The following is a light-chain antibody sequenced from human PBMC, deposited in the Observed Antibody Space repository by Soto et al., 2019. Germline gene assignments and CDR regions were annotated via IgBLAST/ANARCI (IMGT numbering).Light chain of an antibody. J-gene: IGLJ2*01. CDR3: CSYAGSSTLVV. Sequence: QSALTQPASVSGSPGQSITISCTGTSSDVGSYNLVSWYQQHPGKAPKLMIYEGSKRPSGVSNRFSGSKSGNTASLTISGLQAEDEADYYFCSYAGSSTLVVFGGGTKVTVL. V-gene: IGLV2-23*01. CDR2: EGS. CDR1: SSDVGSYNL.